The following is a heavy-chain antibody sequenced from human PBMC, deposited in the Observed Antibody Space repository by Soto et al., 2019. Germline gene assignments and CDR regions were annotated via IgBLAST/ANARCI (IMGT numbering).Heavy chain of an antibody. V-gene: IGHV3-33*01. D-gene: IGHD2-2*01. CDR1: GFTFSSYG. J-gene: IGHJ2*01. CDR2: IWYDGSNK. CDR3: ARESPCGISTSCYDWYFDL. Sequence: QVQLVESGGGVVQPGRSLRLSCAASGFTFSSYGMHWVRQAPGKGLEWVAVIWYDGSNKYYVDSVKGRFTISRDNSKNTLYLQMNSLRAEDTAVYYCARESPCGISTSCYDWYFDLWGRGTLVTVSS.